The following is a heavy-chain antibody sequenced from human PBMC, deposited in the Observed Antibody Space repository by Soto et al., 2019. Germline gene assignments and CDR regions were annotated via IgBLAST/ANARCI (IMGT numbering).Heavy chain of an antibody. CDR1: GFTFSSYG. CDR2: ISYDGSNK. D-gene: IGHD3-3*01. CDR3: AKVPNHLGYDFWSGDYYYGMDV. V-gene: IGHV3-30*18. Sequence: PGGSLRLSCAASGFTFSSYGMHWVRQSPGKGLEWVAVISYDGSNKYYADSVKGRFTISRDNSKNTLYLQMNSLRAEDTAVYYCAKVPNHLGYDFWSGDYYYGMDVWGQGTTVTVSS. J-gene: IGHJ6*02.